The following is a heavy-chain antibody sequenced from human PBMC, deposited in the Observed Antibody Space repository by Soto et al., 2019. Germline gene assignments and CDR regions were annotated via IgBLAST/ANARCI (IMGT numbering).Heavy chain of an antibody. D-gene: IGHD3-22*01. CDR2: MSSDGSNK. Sequence: QVQLVESGGGVVQPGRSLRVSCAASGFTFSNFGMHWVRQAPGKGLEWVALMSSDGSNKKYGDSVKGRFTISRDNSKKTLYLQMNGLRGEDTAVYYCTRASGTGIGYYTQDLSYSAMDVWGQGTTVTVSS. CDR3: TRASGTGIGYYTQDLSYSAMDV. J-gene: IGHJ6*02. V-gene: IGHV3-33*01. CDR1: GFTFSNFG.